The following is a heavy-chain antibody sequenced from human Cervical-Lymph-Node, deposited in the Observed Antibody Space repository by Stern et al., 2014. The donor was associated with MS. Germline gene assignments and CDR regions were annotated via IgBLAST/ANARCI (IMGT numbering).Heavy chain of an antibody. Sequence: EVQLVESGGGLMQPGGSLRLSCAASGFTFNTYAMAWVRQAPGKGLEWVSSISVTGNSAHFADSVKGRFTISRDNSKNTLYLQMNSLRAEDTAVYFCASNPVNTFGFVYRYFDSWGQGTLVTVSS. J-gene: IGHJ4*02. CDR1: GFTFNTYA. CDR2: ISVTGNSA. V-gene: IGHV3-23*04. CDR3: ASNPVNTFGFVYRYFDS. D-gene: IGHD5-18*01.